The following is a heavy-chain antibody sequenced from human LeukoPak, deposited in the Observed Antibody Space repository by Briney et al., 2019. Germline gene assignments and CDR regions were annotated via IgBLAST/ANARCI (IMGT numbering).Heavy chain of an antibody. CDR2: INPNSGGT. D-gene: IGHD6-6*01. CDR3: ASLLPGYSSSSGLDY. V-gene: IGHV1-2*06. CDR1: GYTFTGYY. J-gene: IGHJ4*02. Sequence: ASVKVSCKAPGYTFTGYYMHWVRQAPGQGLEWMGRINPNSGGTNYAQKFQGRVTMTRDTSISTAYMELSRLRSDDTAVYYCASLLPGYSSSSGLDYWGQGTLVTVSS.